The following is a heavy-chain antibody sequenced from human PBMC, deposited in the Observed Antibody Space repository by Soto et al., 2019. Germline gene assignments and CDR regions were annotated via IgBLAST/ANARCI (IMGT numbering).Heavy chain of an antibody. D-gene: IGHD3-10*01. V-gene: IGHV3-21*01. CDR3: ARCRGFDGSGYAFFDS. Sequence: EVQLVESGGGLVKPGGSLRLSCAASGFTFSGHTINWVRQAPGKGLEWVSSVSSSSSYIYYADSVKGRFTVSRDNAEKSLYLQMNSLRAEDTAIYYCARCRGFDGSGYAFFDSWGQGTLVTVSS. CDR2: VSSSSSYI. J-gene: IGHJ4*02. CDR1: GFTFSGHT.